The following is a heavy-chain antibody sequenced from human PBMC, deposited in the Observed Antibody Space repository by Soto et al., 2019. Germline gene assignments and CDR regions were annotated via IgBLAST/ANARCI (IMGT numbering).Heavy chain of an antibody. V-gene: IGHV4-31*03. CDR2: IYYSGST. CDR3: ARDTGDYDILTGYYGMDV. Sequence: SETLSLTCTVSGGSISSGGYYWSWIRQHPGKGLEWIGYIYYSGSTYYNPSLKSRVTISVDTSKNQFSLKLSSVTAADTAVYYCARDTGDYDILTGYYGMDVWGQGTTVTVSS. CDR1: GGSISSGGYY. D-gene: IGHD3-9*01. J-gene: IGHJ6*02.